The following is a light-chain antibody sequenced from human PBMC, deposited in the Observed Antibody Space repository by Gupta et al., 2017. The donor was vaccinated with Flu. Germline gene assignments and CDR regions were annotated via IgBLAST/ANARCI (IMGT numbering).Light chain of an antibody. Sequence: QSVLTQPPSASGTPGQRVTISCSGSSSNIGSKTVNWYQQLPGTAPKLLIYNTIQRSSGVPDRFSGSKSGTSAPLAISGLQSEDEADYYCAAWDASLNGVVFGGGTNLTVL. J-gene: IGLJ2*01. CDR1: SSNIGSKT. CDR3: AAWDASLNGVV. V-gene: IGLV1-44*01. CDR2: NTI.